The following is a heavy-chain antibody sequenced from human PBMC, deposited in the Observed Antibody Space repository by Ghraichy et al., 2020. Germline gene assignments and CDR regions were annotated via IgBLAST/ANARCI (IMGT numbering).Heavy chain of an antibody. CDR2: IRSKANSYAT. Sequence: GESLNISCAASGFTFSGSAMHWVRQASGKGLEWVGRIRSKANSYATAYAASVKGRFTISRDDSKNTAYLQMNSLKTEDTAVYYCASNMIVVAYYGMDVWGQGTTVTVSS. D-gene: IGHD3-22*01. J-gene: IGHJ6*02. CDR1: GFTFSGSA. CDR3: ASNMIVVAYYGMDV. V-gene: IGHV3-73*01.